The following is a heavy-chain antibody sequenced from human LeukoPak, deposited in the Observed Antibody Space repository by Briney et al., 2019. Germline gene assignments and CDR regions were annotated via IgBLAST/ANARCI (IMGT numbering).Heavy chain of an antibody. D-gene: IGHD1-7*01. J-gene: IGHJ3*02. CDR1: GFTFSSYA. V-gene: IGHV3-30-3*01. CDR2: ISYDGSNK. CDR3: ARERGQTTPRAFDI. Sequence: GGSLRLSCAASGFTFSSYAMHWVRQAPGKGLEWVAVISYDGSNKYYADSVKGRFTISRDNSKNTLYLQMNSLRAEDTAVYYCARERGQTTPRAFDIWGQGTMVTVS.